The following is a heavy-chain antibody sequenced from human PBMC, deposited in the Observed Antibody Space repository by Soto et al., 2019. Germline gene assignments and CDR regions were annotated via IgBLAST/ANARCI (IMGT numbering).Heavy chain of an antibody. CDR3: ARRGGVAAAIWGY. CDR2: IWYSGRT. J-gene: IGHJ4*02. Sequence: SETLSLTCTVSGGSINTYYWNWIRQPPGKGLEWIGYIWYSGRTNYNSSLKSRVTISVDMSKSQFSLKLSSVTAADTAVYYCARRGGVAAAIWGYWGQGTLVTVSS. V-gene: IGHV4-59*08. CDR1: GGSINTYY. D-gene: IGHD6-13*01.